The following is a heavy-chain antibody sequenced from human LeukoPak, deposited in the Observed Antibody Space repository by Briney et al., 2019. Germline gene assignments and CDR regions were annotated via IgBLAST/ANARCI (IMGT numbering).Heavy chain of an antibody. CDR3: ARARYDSSGYYYG. Sequence: SVKVSCKASGGTFSSYAISWVRQAPGQGLEWMGRIIPIFGTANYAQKFQGIVTITTDESTSTAYMELSSLRSEDTAVYYCARARYDSSGYYYGWGQGTLVTVSS. CDR2: IIPIFGTA. D-gene: IGHD3-22*01. J-gene: IGHJ4*02. CDR1: GGTFSSYA. V-gene: IGHV1-69*05.